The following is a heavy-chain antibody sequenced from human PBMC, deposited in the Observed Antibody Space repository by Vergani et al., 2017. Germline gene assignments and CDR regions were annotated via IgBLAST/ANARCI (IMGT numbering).Heavy chain of an antibody. D-gene: IGHD3-10*01. J-gene: IGHJ6*02. CDR3: ARVPYSWMVRGASMDV. CDR2: INPNSGGT. Sequence: QVQLVQSGAEVKKPGASVKVSCKASGYTFTGYYMHWVRQAPGQGLEWMGWINPNSGGTNYAQKFQGRVTMTRDTSISTAYMELSRLRSDDTAVYYCARVPYSWMVRGASMDVWGQGTTVTVSS. V-gene: IGHV1-2*02. CDR1: GYTFTGYY.